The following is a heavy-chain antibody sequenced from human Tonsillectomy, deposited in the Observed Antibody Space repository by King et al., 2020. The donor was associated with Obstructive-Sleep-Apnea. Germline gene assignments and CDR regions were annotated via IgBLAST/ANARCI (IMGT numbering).Heavy chain of an antibody. CDR3: ARETGDYVGYFDL. V-gene: IGHV3-74*03. J-gene: IGHJ2*01. CDR1: GFTFSSYW. CDR2: INSDGSNT. D-gene: IGHD4-17*01. Sequence: VQLVESGGGLVQPGGSLRLSCAASGFTFSSYWMHWVRQAPGKGLVWVSRINSDGSNTKYADSVKGRFTISRDNAKNTLHLQMNSLRAEDTAVYYCARETGDYVGYFDLWGRGTLVSVPS.